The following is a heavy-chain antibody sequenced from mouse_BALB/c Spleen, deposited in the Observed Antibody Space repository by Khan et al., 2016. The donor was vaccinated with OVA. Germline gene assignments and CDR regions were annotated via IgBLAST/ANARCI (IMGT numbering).Heavy chain of an antibody. CDR2: ISSGSNTI. D-gene: IGHD2-3*01. Sequence: EVELVESGGGLVQPGGSQKLSCAASGFTFSGFGMHWVRQAPEKGLEWVAFISSGSNTIYYADTVKGRFTIYRDHPKKTLFLQMTSLRSEDTSMYFCARTGYYYFDYWGQGTTLTVSS. CDR1: GFTFSGFG. J-gene: IGHJ2*01. V-gene: IGHV5-17*02. CDR3: ARTGYYYFDY.